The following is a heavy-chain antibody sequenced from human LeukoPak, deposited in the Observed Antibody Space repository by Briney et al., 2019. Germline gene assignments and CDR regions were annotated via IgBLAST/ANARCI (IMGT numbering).Heavy chain of an antibody. CDR1: GYTFTGYY. Sequence: ASVKVSCKAPGYTFTGYYMHWVRQAPGQGLEWMGWINPNSGGTNYAQKFQGRVTMTRDTSISTAYMELSRLRSDDTAVYYCARGRSHTTGTTVKDWFDPWGQGTLVTVSS. J-gene: IGHJ5*02. D-gene: IGHD1-1*01. V-gene: IGHV1-2*02. CDR2: INPNSGGT. CDR3: ARGRSHTTGTTVKDWFDP.